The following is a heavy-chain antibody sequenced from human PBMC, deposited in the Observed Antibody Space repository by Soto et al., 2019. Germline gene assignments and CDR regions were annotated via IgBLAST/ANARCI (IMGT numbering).Heavy chain of an antibody. J-gene: IGHJ4*02. CDR1: GDSVSSNSAA. CDR2: TYYRSKWYN. CDR3: ARGPYGSGSYSKSYYFDY. Sequence: SQTLSLTCAISGDSVSSNSAAWTWIRQSPSRGLEWLGRTYYRSKWYNDYAVSVKSRITINPDTSKNQFSLQLNSVTPEDTAVYYCARGPYGSGSYSKSYYFDYWGQGTLVTVSS. D-gene: IGHD3-10*01. V-gene: IGHV6-1*01.